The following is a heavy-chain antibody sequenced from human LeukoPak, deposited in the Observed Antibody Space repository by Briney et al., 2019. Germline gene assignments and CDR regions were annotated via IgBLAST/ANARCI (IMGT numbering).Heavy chain of an antibody. CDR2: THYSGST. V-gene: IGHV4-59*08. D-gene: IGHD6-13*01. CDR1: GGSISSYY. CDR3: ARARSGIAGFDP. J-gene: IGHJ5*02. Sequence: SETLSLTCTVSGGSISSYYWSWIRQPPGKGLEWIGYTHYSGSTHYNPSLKSRVTISVDTSKNQFSLKLSSVTAADTAAYYCARARSGIAGFDPWGQGTLVTVSS.